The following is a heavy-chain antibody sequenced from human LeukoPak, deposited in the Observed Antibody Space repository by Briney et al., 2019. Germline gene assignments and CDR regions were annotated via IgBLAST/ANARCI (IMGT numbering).Heavy chain of an antibody. J-gene: IGHJ6*02. CDR1: GFTFSSYA. CDR3: ARDSYGDYGDYYGMDV. Sequence: GGSLRLSCAASGFTFSSYAMSWVRQAPGKGLEWVAVISYDGSNKYYADSVKGRFTISRDNSKNTLYLQMNSLRAEDTAVYYCARDSYGDYGDYYGMDVWGQGTTVTVSS. CDR2: ISYDGSNK. V-gene: IGHV3-30-3*01. D-gene: IGHD4-17*01.